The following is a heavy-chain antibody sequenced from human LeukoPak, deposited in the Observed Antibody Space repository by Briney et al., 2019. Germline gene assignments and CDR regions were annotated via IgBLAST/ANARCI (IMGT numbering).Heavy chain of an antibody. CDR3: SRSGGGSWPDY. Sequence: SQTLSLTCVISGDSVSSNSAARNWIRQSPSRGLEWLGRTYYRSKLYNDYAVSVKSRITINADTSKNQFSLQLNSVTPEDTAVYYCSRSGGGSWPDYWGQGTLVTVSS. CDR2: TYYRSKLYN. D-gene: IGHD6-13*01. CDR1: GDSVSSNSAA. J-gene: IGHJ4*02. V-gene: IGHV6-1*01.